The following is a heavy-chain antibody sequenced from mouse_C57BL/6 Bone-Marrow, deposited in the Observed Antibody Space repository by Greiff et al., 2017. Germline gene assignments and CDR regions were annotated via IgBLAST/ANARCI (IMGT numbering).Heavy chain of an antibody. Sequence: QVQLQQPGAELVKPGASVKMSCKASGYTFTSYRLTWVKPRPGQGLEWIGDIYPGCGSTNYNEKFKSKATLTVDTSSSTAYMQLSSLTSEDSAVYYCARWGLRPFAYWGQGTLVTVSA. J-gene: IGHJ3*01. D-gene: IGHD2-4*01. CDR2: IYPGCGST. V-gene: IGHV1-55*01. CDR3: ARWGLRPFAY. CDR1: GYTFTSYR.